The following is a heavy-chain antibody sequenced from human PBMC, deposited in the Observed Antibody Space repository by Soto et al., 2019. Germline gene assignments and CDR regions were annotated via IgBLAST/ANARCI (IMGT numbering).Heavy chain of an antibody. CDR3: TTGAYYAEGPETYFDY. Sequence: EVQLVESGGGLVQPGGSLRLSCAASGFTFSNAWMSWVRQAPGKGLEWVGRIKSKTDGGTTDYAAPVKGRFTISRDDSKNTLYLQMNSLKTEDTAVYYCTTGAYYAEGPETYFDYWGQGTLVTVSS. CDR2: IKSKTDGGTT. V-gene: IGHV3-15*01. CDR1: GFTFSNAW. J-gene: IGHJ4*02. D-gene: IGHD3-22*01.